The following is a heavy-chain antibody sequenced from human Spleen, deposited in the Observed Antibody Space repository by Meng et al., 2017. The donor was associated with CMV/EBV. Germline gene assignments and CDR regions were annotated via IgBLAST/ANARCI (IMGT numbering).Heavy chain of an antibody. D-gene: IGHD3-10*01. Sequence: GESLKISCAASGFTFSSYAMSWVRQAPGKGLEWVSVIYSGGSSTYYADSVKGRFTISRDNSKNTLYLQMNSLRAEDTAVYYCAKMSPIDYYGSGSYFAYWGQGTLVTVSS. J-gene: IGHJ4*02. CDR1: GFTFSSYA. CDR3: AKMSPIDYYGSGSYFAY. V-gene: IGHV3-23*03. CDR2: IYSGGSST.